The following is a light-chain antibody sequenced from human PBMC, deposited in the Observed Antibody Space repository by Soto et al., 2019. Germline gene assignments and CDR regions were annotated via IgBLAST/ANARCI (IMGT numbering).Light chain of an antibody. CDR1: QRASSSY. CDR3: QQYGSSPRT. CDR2: GAS. J-gene: IGKJ1*01. V-gene: IGKV3-20*01. Sequence: SVLRQSPGALSLSPEERGTLSLRTSQRASSSYLTWYQQKPGQAPRLPIYGASSRATGIPDRFSGSGSGTDFPLTLSGLEPEDFAVYYCQQYGSSPRTFGQGTKV.